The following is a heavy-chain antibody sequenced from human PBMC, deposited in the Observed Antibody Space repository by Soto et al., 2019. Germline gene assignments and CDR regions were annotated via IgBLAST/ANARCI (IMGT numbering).Heavy chain of an antibody. CDR1: GGSISSYF. D-gene: IGHD3-10*01. CDR3: ARETGSGSYYDY. CDR2: IYYSGDT. V-gene: IGHV4-59*01. J-gene: IGHJ4*02. Sequence: KAXETLSLTCTVAGGSISSYFWSWIRQPPGKGLEWIGYIYYSGDTNYSPSLKSRVTISVDTSKNQFSLKLSSVTAADTAVYYCARETGSGSYYDYWGQGALVTVSS.